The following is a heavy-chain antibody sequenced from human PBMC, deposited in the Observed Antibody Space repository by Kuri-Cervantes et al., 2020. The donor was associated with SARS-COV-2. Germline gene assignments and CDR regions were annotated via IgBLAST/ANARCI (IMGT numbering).Heavy chain of an antibody. Sequence: GGSLRLSCAASGFTFSSYWMSWVRQAPGKGLEWVANIKQDGSEKYYVDSVKGRFTISRDNSKNTLYLQMNSLRAEDTAVYYCARDLGPSGFDYWGQGTLVTVSS. CDR1: GFTFSSYW. V-gene: IGHV3-7*01. CDR3: ARDLGPSGFDY. J-gene: IGHJ4*02. CDR2: IKQDGSEK. D-gene: IGHD3-10*01.